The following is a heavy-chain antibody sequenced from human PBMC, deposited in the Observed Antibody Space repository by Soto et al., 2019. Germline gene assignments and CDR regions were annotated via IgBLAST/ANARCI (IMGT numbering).Heavy chain of an antibody. J-gene: IGHJ6*02. CDR3: AKDGSRRIAAAGYYYYYGMDV. Sequence: PGGSLRLSCAASGFTFSSYAMSWVRQAPGKGLEWASAISGSGGSTYYADSVKGRFTISRDNSKNTLYLQMNSLRAEDTAVYYCAKDGSRRIAAAGYYYYYGMDVWGQGTTVTVSS. D-gene: IGHD6-13*01. CDR2: ISGSGGST. V-gene: IGHV3-23*01. CDR1: GFTFSSYA.